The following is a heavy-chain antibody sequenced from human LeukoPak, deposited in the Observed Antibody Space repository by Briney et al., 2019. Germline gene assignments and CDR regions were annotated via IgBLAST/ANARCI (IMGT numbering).Heavy chain of an antibody. CDR1: GGSVSSSSYY. CDR2: IYYSGST. Sequence: PSETLSLTCTVSGGSVSSSSYYWGWIRQPPGKGLEWIGSIYYSGSTYYNPSLKSRVTISVDTSKSQFSLRLSSVTAADTAVYYCARPDYANYYFDPWGQGTLVTVSS. D-gene: IGHD4/OR15-4a*01. CDR3: ARPDYANYYFDP. V-gene: IGHV4-39*01. J-gene: IGHJ5*02.